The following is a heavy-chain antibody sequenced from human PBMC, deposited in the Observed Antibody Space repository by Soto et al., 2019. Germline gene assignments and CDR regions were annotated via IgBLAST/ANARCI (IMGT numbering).Heavy chain of an antibody. CDR1: GFTFSSYG. D-gene: IGHD2-2*01. V-gene: IGHV3-33*01. CDR2: IWNDGSNK. J-gene: IGHJ6*02. Sequence: QVQLVESGGGVVQPGRSLRLSCAASGFTFSSYGMHWVRQAPGKGLEWVAGIWNDGSNKYYADSVKGRFTISRDNSKNTLYLQMTSLRDGDTALYYCARDRLPNCISTSCYAHYYYGMDVWGQGTTVIVS. CDR3: ARDRLPNCISTSCYAHYYYGMDV.